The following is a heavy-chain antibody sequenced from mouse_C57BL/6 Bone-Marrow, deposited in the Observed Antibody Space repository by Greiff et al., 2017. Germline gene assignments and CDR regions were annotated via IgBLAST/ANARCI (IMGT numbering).Heavy chain of an antibody. Sequence: QVQLQQSGPELVKPGASVKISCKASGYAFSSSWMNWVKQRPGKGLEWIGRIYPGDGATNYNGKFKGKATLTADKSSSTAYMQLSRLTSEDSAVXFCAREPPLYSSPMDYWGQGTSVTVSS. D-gene: IGHD2-1*01. J-gene: IGHJ4*01. CDR2: IYPGDGAT. CDR1: GYAFSSSW. V-gene: IGHV1-82*01. CDR3: AREPPLYSSPMDY.